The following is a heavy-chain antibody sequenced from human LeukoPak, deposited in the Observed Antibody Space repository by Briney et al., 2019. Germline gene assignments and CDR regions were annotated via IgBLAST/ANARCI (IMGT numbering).Heavy chain of an antibody. Sequence: GESPKISCKTSGYMFTTYWISWVRQMPGKGLEWMGRIDPSDSYNNYSPSFKGHVTFSADRSLSTVYLQWGSLKASDTAIYYCARTAYYSGSGSYYYFDYWGQGTLVTVSS. CDR2: IDPSDSYN. CDR1: GYMFTTYW. J-gene: IGHJ4*02. V-gene: IGHV5-10-1*01. D-gene: IGHD3-10*01. CDR3: ARTAYYSGSGSYYYFDY.